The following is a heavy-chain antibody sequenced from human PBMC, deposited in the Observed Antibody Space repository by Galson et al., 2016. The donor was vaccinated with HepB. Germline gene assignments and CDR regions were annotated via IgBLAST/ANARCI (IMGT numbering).Heavy chain of an antibody. CDR2: IYFSGST. CDR1: GGSINTGAYY. D-gene: IGHD2-2*02. V-gene: IGHV4-31*03. CDR3: ARGEYQLLYTRFDS. J-gene: IGHJ5*01. Sequence: TLSLTCTVSGGSINTGAYYWSWIRQHPGEGLEWIGYIYFSGSTNYNPSLKSRVTISVDTSKNQFSLKLTSVTAADTAVYYCARGEYQLLYTRFDSWGQGILVTVSS.